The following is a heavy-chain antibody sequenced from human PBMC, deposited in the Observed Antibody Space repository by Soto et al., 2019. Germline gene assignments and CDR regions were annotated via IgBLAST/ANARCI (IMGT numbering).Heavy chain of an antibody. J-gene: IGHJ6*03. CDR2: INPSGGST. D-gene: IGHD1-1*01. Sequence: ASVKVSCKASGYTFTSYYMHWVRQAPGQGLEWMGIINPSGGSTSYAQKFQGRVTMTRNTSTSTVYMELSSLRSEDTAVYYCARGQLERLSTSYYYYMDVWGKGTTVTVSS. CDR1: GYTFTSYY. CDR3: ARGQLERLSTSYYYYMDV. V-gene: IGHV1-46*01.